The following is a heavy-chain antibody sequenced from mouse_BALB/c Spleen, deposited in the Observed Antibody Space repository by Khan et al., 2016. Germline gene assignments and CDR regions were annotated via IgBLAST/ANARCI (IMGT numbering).Heavy chain of an antibody. CDR3: ARSPCDYDVGLAY. J-gene: IGHJ3*01. Sequence: VQLKQSGAELVKPGASVKLSCTASGFNIKDTYMHWVKQRPEQGLEWIGRIDPANGNTKYDPKFQGKATITADTSSNTAYLQLSSLTSEDTAVYYCARSPCDYDVGLAYWGQGTLVTVSA. CDR2: IDPANGNT. V-gene: IGHV14-3*02. D-gene: IGHD2-4*01. CDR1: GFNIKDTY.